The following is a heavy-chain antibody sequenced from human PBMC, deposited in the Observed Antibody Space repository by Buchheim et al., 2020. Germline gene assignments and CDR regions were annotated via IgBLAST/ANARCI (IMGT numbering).Heavy chain of an antibody. CDR2: ISYDGSNK. CDR1: GFTFSSYA. D-gene: IGHD5-18*01. J-gene: IGHJ5*02. V-gene: IGHV3-30*04. CDR3: AREIYSYGYFWFDP. Sequence: QVQLVESGGGVVQPGGSLRLSCAASGFTFSSYAMHWVRQAPGKGLEWVAVISYDGSNKYYADSVKGRFTISRDNSKNTLYLQMNSLRAEDTAVYYCAREIYSYGYFWFDPWGQGTL.